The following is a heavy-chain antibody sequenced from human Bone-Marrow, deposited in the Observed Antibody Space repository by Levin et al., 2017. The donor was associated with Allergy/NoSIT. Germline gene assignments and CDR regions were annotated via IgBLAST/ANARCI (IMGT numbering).Heavy chain of an antibody. Sequence: GGSLRLSCTASGFTFSTYWMHWVRQTPGEGLVWVSRMNSDGTTKTYADSVKGRFTISRDNAKNTLYMQMNSLRAEDTAIYYCSTYSWNRDDYWGQGTLVTVSS. V-gene: IGHV3-74*01. CDR1: GFTFSTYW. CDR2: MNSDGTTK. J-gene: IGHJ4*02. CDR3: STYSWNRDDY. D-gene: IGHD1-1*01.